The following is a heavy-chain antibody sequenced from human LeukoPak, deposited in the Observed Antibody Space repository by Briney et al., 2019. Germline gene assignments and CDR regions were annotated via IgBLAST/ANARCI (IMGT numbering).Heavy chain of an antibody. Sequence: SEPPSLTCTVSGGSISGYYWSWIGQSPGKGLDWIGYIYSSGSTNYKSSLKSRLTISEDTPKNQASLKLRSVTAADTAVYDCARDPSAFSGFYDSWGQGTLVTVSS. CDR3: ARDPSAFSGFYDS. CDR1: GGSISGYY. J-gene: IGHJ4*02. CDR2: IYSSGST. D-gene: IGHD1-26*01. V-gene: IGHV4-59*01.